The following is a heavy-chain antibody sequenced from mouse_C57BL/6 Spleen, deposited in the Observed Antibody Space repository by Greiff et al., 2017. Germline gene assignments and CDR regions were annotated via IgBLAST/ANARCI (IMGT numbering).Heavy chain of an antibody. Sequence: QVQLQQPGTELVKPGASVKLSCKASGYTFTSYWMHWVKQRPGQGLEWIGNINPSNGGTNYNEKFKSKATLTVDKSSSTAYMRLSSLTSEDSAVYYCANSLITTVVADFDYWGQGTTLTVSS. V-gene: IGHV1-53*01. CDR2: INPSNGGT. CDR3: ANSLITTVVADFDY. D-gene: IGHD1-1*01. J-gene: IGHJ2*01. CDR1: GYTFTSYW.